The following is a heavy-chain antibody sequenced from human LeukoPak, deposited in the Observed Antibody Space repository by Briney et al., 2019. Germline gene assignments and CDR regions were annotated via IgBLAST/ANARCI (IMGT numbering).Heavy chain of an antibody. CDR1: GFIFSSFW. CDR3: TRGLVEYGSSSAFGY. Sequence: PGGSLRLSCAASGFIFSSFWMHWVRQVPGKGLVWVSRIYSDGSSTSYADSVKGRFTISRDNAKNTLYLQMDSLRAEDTAVYYCTRGLVEYGSSSAFGYWGQGTLVTVSS. CDR2: IYSDGSST. D-gene: IGHD6-6*01. V-gene: IGHV3-74*01. J-gene: IGHJ4*02.